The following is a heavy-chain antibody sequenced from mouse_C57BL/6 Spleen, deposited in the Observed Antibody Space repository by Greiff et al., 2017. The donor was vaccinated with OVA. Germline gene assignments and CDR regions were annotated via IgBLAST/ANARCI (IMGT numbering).Heavy chain of an antibody. CDR3: ARAYYSSSYFDY. CDR2: INYDGSST. Sequence: EVQLVESEGGLVQPGSSMKLSCTASGFTFSDYYMAWVRQVPEKGLEWVANINYDGSSTYYLDSLKSRFIISRDNAKNILYLRMSSLKSEDTTTNYCARAYYSSSYFDYWGQGTTLTVSS. J-gene: IGHJ2*01. D-gene: IGHD2-5*01. CDR1: GFTFSDYY. V-gene: IGHV5-16*01.